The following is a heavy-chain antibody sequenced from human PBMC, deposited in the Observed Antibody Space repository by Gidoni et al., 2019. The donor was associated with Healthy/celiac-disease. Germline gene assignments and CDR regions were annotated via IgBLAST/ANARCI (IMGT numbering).Heavy chain of an antibody. CDR3: ARRDGYSSSARAFDY. D-gene: IGHD6-6*01. CDR2: IYPGDSDT. CDR1: GYSFTSYW. Sequence: EVQLVQSGAEVKKPGESLTISCMGSGYSFTSYWIGWVRQMPGKGLEWMGIIYPGDSDTRYSPSFQGQVTISADKSISTAYLQWSSLKASDTAMYYCARRDGYSSSARAFDYWGQGTLVTVSS. J-gene: IGHJ4*02. V-gene: IGHV5-51*03.